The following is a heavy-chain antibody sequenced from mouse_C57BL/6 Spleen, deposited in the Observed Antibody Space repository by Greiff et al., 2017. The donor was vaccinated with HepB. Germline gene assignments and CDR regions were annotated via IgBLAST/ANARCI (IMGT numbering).Heavy chain of an antibody. CDR1: GYTFTSYW. CDR3: ARWGDGYKEYYFDY. J-gene: IGHJ2*01. Sequence: QVQLQQSGPELVKPGASVKLSCKASGYTFTSYWMHWVKQRPGQGLEWIGNINPSNGGTNYNEKFKSKATLTVDKSSSTAYMQLSSLTSEDSAVYYCARWGDGYKEYYFDYWGQGTTLTVSS. V-gene: IGHV1-53*01. D-gene: IGHD2-3*01. CDR2: INPSNGGT.